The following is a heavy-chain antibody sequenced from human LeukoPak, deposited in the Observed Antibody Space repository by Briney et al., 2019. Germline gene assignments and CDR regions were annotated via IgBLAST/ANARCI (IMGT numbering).Heavy chain of an antibody. J-gene: IGHJ3*02. D-gene: IGHD2-2*01. CDR2: IYYSGST. V-gene: IGHV4-30-4*01. CDR3: VILGGWKSTSCSWAFDI. CDR1: GGSISSGDYY. Sequence: SQTLSLTCTVSGGSISSGDYYWSWIRQPPGKGLEWIGYIYYSGSTYYNPSLKSRVTISVDTSKNRFSLKLSSVTAADTGVYCCVILGGWKSTSCSWAFDIWGQGTMVTVSS.